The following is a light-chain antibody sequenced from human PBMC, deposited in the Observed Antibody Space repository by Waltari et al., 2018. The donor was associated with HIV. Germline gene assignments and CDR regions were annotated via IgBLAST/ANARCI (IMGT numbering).Light chain of an antibody. Sequence: QSVLTQPPSVSGAPGQRVTISCAGRNSNIGAGSAVHWYLQRPETAPKLLIYSNNNRPSGVPDRFTGSKSGTSASRAITGLQAEDEAAYYCQSYDTSLSGWVFGGGTKLTVL. CDR1: NSNIGAGSA. J-gene: IGLJ3*02. V-gene: IGLV1-40*01. CDR3: QSYDTSLSGWV. CDR2: SNN.